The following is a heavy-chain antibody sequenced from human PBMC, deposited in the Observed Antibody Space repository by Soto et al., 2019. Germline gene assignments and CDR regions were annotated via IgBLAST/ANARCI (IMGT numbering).Heavy chain of an antibody. D-gene: IGHD3-16*02. J-gene: IGHJ6*02. CDR3: ARILRLGELSLDSHYYGMGV. CDR1: GFTFSCYA. V-gene: IGHV3-23*01. CDR2: ISGSGGST. Sequence: EVQLLESGGGLVQPGGSLRLSCAASGFTFSCYAMSWVRQAPGKGLEWVSAISGSGGSTYYADSVKGRFTISRDNSKNTRYQEMNSLRAEDTAGYYCARILRLGELSLDSHYYGMGVRGQGTTVTVSS.